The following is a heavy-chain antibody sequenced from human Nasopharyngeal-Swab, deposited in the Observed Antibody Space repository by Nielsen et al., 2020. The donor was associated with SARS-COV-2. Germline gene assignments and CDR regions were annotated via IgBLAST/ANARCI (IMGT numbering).Heavy chain of an antibody. J-gene: IGHJ6*02. CDR1: GFTFSSYW. Sequence: GGSLRLSCAASGFTFSSYWMSWVRQAPGKGLEWVVNIKQDGSEKYYVDSVKGRFTISRDNAKNSLYLQMNSLRAEDTAVYYCARDSYGSGSDYYYYGMDVWGQGTTVTVSS. V-gene: IGHV3-7*01. CDR2: IKQDGSEK. CDR3: ARDSYGSGSDYYYYGMDV. D-gene: IGHD3-10*01.